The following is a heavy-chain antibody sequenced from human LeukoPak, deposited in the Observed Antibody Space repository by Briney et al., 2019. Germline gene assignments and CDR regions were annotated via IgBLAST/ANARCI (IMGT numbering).Heavy chain of an antibody. CDR1: RFTFNSYW. CDR2: IKYDGSVK. CDR3: AKGGGWSLGDAYDI. J-gene: IGHJ3*02. V-gene: IGHV3-7*01. Sequence: GGSLRLSCAAYRFTFNSYWMNWVRQAPGKGMEWVAIIKYDGSVKYYVDSVRGRFTISRDNARNSLYLQMHSLRAEDTAVYYCAKGGGWSLGDAYDIWGQGTMVTVSS. D-gene: IGHD2-15*01.